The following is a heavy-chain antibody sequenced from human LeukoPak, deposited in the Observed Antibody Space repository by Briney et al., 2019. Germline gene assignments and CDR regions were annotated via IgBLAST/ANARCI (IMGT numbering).Heavy chain of an antibody. Sequence: GGSLRLSCAASGFTFSSYWMHWVRQAPGKGLVWVSRINSDGSSTSYADSVNGRFTISRDNAKNTLYLQMNSLRDEDTAVYYCAREVAEDAFDIWGQGTMVTVSS. V-gene: IGHV3-74*01. D-gene: IGHD2-15*01. CDR2: INSDGSST. J-gene: IGHJ3*02. CDR3: AREVAEDAFDI. CDR1: GFTFSSYW.